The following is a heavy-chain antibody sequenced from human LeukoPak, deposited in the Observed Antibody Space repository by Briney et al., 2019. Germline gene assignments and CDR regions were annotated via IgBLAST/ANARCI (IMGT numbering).Heavy chain of an antibody. CDR1: GSTFSSYW. J-gene: IGHJ4*02. CDR3: ARGPCYYDSSGYYPDY. CDR2: IKQDGSEK. Sequence: PGGSLRLSCAASGSTFSSYWMSWVRQAPGKGLEWVANIKQDGSEKYYVDSVKGRFTISRDNAKNSLYLQMNSLRAEDTVVYYCARGPCYYDSSGYYPDYWGQGTLVTVSS. D-gene: IGHD3-22*01. V-gene: IGHV3-7*01.